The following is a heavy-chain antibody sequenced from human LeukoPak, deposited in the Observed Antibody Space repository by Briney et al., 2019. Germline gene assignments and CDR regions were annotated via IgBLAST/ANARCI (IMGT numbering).Heavy chain of an antibody. CDR1: GYTFTGYY. D-gene: IGHD6-13*01. CDR2: INPNSGGT. CDR3: TTVGYSSSWYDYYYYYMDV. Sequence: ASVKVSCKASGYTFTGYYMHWVRQAPGQGLEWMGWINPNSGGTNYAQKFQGRVTMTRDTSISTAYMELSRLRSDDTAVYYCTTVGYSSSWYDYYYYYMDVWGKGTTVTVSS. V-gene: IGHV1-2*02. J-gene: IGHJ6*03.